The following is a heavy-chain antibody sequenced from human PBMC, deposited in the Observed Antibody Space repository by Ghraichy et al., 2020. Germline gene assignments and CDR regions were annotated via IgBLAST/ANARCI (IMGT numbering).Heavy chain of an antibody. J-gene: IGHJ2*01. V-gene: IGHV3-53*01. D-gene: IGHD3-22*01. CDR1: GFTVSSNY. Sequence: GESLNISCAASGFTVSSNYMSWVRQAPGKGLEWVSVIYSGGSTYYADSVKGRFTISRDNSKNTLYLQMNSLRAEDTAVYYCARHPSKYYDSSGYYSRYWYFDLWGRGTLVTVSS. CDR3: ARHPSKYYDSSGYYSRYWYFDL. CDR2: IYSGGST.